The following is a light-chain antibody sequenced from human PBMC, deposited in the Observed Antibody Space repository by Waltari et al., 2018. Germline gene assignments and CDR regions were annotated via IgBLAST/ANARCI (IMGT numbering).Light chain of an antibody. V-gene: IGLV2-14*01. CDR2: DVS. CDR1: SRDGGGYNY. CDR3: SSYTSSSTLV. Sequence: QSALTQPASVAGSPGQSITISCTGTSRDGGGYNYGSWYQQHPGKAPKLMIYDVSKRPSGVSIRFSGSKSGNTASLTISGLQAEDEADYYCSSYTSSSTLVFGGGTKLTVL. J-gene: IGLJ3*02.